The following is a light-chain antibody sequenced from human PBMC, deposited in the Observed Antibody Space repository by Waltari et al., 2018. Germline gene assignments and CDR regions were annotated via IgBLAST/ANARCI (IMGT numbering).Light chain of an antibody. Sequence: QSVLTQPPSASGTPGQRVTISCSGSSSNIGRDTVNWYQQLPGTAPKLLIYTNNQRPSGVPYRFSGSNSGTSASLAISGLQSEDEADYYCAAWDGSLNGWVFGGGTKLTVL. CDR3: AAWDGSLNGWV. CDR1: SSNIGRDT. J-gene: IGLJ3*02. CDR2: TNN. V-gene: IGLV1-44*01.